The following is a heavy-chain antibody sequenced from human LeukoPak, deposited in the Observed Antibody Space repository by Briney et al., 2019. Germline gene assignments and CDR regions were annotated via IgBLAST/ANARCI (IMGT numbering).Heavy chain of an antibody. CDR3: ARRALSSGYYPQFDY. V-gene: IGHV3-7*01. CDR2: MKQDGSEK. Sequence: GGSLRLSCAASGFNFNNYWMSWVRQAPGKGLEWVANMKQDGSEKSYVDSVKGRFTISRDNAKSSLYLQMNSLRAEDTAIYYCARRALSSGYYPQFDYWGQGTLVSVSS. D-gene: IGHD3-22*01. J-gene: IGHJ4*02. CDR1: GFNFNNYW.